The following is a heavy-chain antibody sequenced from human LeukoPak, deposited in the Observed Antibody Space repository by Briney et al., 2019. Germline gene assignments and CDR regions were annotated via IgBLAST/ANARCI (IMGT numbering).Heavy chain of an antibody. V-gene: IGHV3-9*01. J-gene: IGHJ4*02. D-gene: IGHD2-2*01. CDR3: TRVGVGMYHFDH. CDR1: GFTFDDYA. CDR2: ISWNSGSI. Sequence: PGGSLRLSCAASGFTFDDYAMHRVRQAPGKGLEWVSGISWNSGSIGYADSVKGRFTISRDNAKNSLYLQMSSLRAEDTAVYYCTRVGVGMYHFDHWGQGTLVTVSS.